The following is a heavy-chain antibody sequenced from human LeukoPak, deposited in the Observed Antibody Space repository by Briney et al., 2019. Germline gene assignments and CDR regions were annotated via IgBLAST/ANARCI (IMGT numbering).Heavy chain of an antibody. Sequence: GGSLSLSRAASGFTFSTYAIISVRQAPGKGLEWVSPISGSGTYTYYSDSVKGRFTISRDNSENTVYLQMNSLRVEDTAVYFWAKGLRKRSSHHLFFFDYWGQGTLATVSS. CDR1: GFTFSTYA. J-gene: IGHJ4*02. CDR3: AKGLRKRSSHHLFFFDY. V-gene: IGHV3-23*01. CDR2: ISGSGTYT. D-gene: IGHD6-6*01.